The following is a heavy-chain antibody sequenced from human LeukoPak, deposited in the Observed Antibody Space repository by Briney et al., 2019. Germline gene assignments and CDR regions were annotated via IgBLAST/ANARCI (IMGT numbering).Heavy chain of an antibody. D-gene: IGHD5-12*01. J-gene: IGHJ4*02. CDR2: ISWDGGIT. Sequence: PGGSLRLSCAASGFTFHHYSMHWVRQPPGKGLEWVSLISWDGGITYYADSVRGRFTISRDNSKNSLSLEMNSLRTEDTALYYCAKDNTGGYSFGSWGQGTLVTVTS. CDR3: AKDNTGGYSFGS. CDR1: GFTFHHYS. V-gene: IGHV3-43*01.